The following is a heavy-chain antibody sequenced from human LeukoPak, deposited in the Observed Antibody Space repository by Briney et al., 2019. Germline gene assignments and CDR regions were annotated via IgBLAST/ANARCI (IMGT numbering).Heavy chain of an antibody. CDR3: ARGDWNVFLDY. CDR2: INPNSGGT. CDR1: GGTFSTHA. J-gene: IGHJ4*02. V-gene: IGHV1-2*02. D-gene: IGHD1-1*01. Sequence: ASVKVSCKASGGTFSTHAISWVRQAPGQGLEWMGWINPNSGGTNYAQKFQGRVTMTRDTSISTAYMELSRLRSDDTAVYYCARGDWNVFLDYWGQGTLVTVSS.